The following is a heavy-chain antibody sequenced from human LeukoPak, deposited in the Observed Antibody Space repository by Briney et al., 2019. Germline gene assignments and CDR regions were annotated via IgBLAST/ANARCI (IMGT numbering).Heavy chain of an antibody. CDR2: INPRDSDT. V-gene: IGHV5-51*01. CDR3: AKISLAGDYFDY. CDR1: GYSFSAYW. D-gene: IGHD6-19*01. Sequence: GESLKISRKGSGYSFSAYWIAWVRQMPGKGLEWMGIINPRDSDTRYSPSFLGQVTFSADKSINTAYLQWRSLKAPDTAMYYCAKISLAGDYFDYWGQGTLVIVSS. J-gene: IGHJ4*02.